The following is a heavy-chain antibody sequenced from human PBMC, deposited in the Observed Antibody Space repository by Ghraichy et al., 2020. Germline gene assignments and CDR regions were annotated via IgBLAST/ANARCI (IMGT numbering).Heavy chain of an antibody. V-gene: IGHV3-23*01. CDR3: AKLRSSSKKMDV. CDR2: ISGSGGST. D-gene: IGHD2-2*01. CDR1: GFTFSSYA. J-gene: IGHJ6*02. Sequence: LSLTCAASGFTFSSYAMSWVRQAPGKGLEWVSAISGSGGSTYYADSVKGRFTISRDNSKNTLYLQMNSLRAEDTAVYYCAKLRSSSKKMDVWGQGTTVTVSS.